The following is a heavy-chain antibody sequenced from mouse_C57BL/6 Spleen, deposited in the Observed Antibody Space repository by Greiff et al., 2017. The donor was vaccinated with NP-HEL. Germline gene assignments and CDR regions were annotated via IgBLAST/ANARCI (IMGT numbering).Heavy chain of an antibody. D-gene: IGHD3-2*02. V-gene: IGHV1-82*01. CDR1: GYAFSSSW. CDR3: AWTAQATGAY. CDR2: IYPGDGDT. J-gene: IGHJ3*01. Sequence: QVQLQQSGPELVKPGASVKISCKASGYAFSSSWMNWVKQRPGKGLEWIGRIYPGDGDTNYNGKFKGKATLTADKSSSTAYMQLSSLTSEDSAVYFCAWTAQATGAYWGQGTLVTVSA.